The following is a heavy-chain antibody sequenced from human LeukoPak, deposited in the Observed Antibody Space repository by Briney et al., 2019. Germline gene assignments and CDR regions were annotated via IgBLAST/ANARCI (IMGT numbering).Heavy chain of an antibody. CDR1: GYTFTSYY. CDR3: ARDTDIVVSPALTDGMDV. V-gene: IGHV1-46*01. Sequence: SVKVSCKASGYTFTSYYMHWVRQAPGQGLEWMGIINPSGGSTSYAQKFQGRVTMTRDTSTSTVYMELSSLRSEDTAVYYCARDTDIVVSPALTDGMDVWGQGTTVTVSS. J-gene: IGHJ6*02. CDR2: INPSGGST. D-gene: IGHD2-2*01.